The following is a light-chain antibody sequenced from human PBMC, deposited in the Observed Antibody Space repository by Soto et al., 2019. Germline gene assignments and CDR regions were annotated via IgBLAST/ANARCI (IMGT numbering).Light chain of an antibody. CDR1: QSVSGRY. Sequence: EIVLTQSPGTLSLSPGERATLSCRASQSVSGRYLAWYQQKPGQAPRLLIYGASSRATGIPDRFSGSGSGTDFTLTISRLEPEDFAVYYCQQYSGSPPWTFGQGTKVEIK. J-gene: IGKJ1*01. V-gene: IGKV3-20*01. CDR2: GAS. CDR3: QQYSGSPPWT.